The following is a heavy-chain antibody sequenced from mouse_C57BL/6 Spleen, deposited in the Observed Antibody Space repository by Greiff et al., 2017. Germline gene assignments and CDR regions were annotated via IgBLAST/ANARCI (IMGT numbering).Heavy chain of an antibody. CDR1: GFNIKDDY. V-gene: IGHV14-4*01. Sequence: VHVKQSGAELVRPGASVKLSCTASGFNIKDDYMHWVKQRPEQGLEWIGWIDPENGDTEYASKFQGKATITADTSSNTAYLQLSSLTSEDTAVYYCTLIYYYGSSYGYWGQGTTLTVSS. D-gene: IGHD1-1*01. J-gene: IGHJ2*01. CDR3: TLIYYYGSSYGY. CDR2: IDPENGDT.